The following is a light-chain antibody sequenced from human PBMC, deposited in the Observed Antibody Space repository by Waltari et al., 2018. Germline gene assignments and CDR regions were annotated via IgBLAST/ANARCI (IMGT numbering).Light chain of an antibody. J-gene: IGLJ2*01. V-gene: IGLV2-23*02. CDR3: CSYAGSFTVI. CDR2: GVS. Sequence: QSTLTQPASVSGSPGQSITISCTGTNSDVGSYNLVSWFQQHPGKAPKLMIYGVSKRPSGVSTRFSGSKSGNTASLTISGLQAEDEADYHCCSYAGSFTVIFGGGTKLTVL. CDR1: NSDVGSYNL.